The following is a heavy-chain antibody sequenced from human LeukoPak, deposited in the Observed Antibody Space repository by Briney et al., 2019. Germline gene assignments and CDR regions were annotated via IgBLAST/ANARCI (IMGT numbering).Heavy chain of an antibody. D-gene: IGHD3-10*01. CDR1: GYTFTGYY. J-gene: IGHJ4*02. Sequence: ASVKVSCKASGYTFTGYYRHWVRQAPGQGLEWMGWINPNSGGTNYAQKFQGRVTMTRDTSISTAYMELSRLRSDETAVYYCARTTMVRGVIITGDYWGQGTLVTVSS. CDR3: ARTTMVRGVIITGDY. V-gene: IGHV1-2*02. CDR2: INPNSGGT.